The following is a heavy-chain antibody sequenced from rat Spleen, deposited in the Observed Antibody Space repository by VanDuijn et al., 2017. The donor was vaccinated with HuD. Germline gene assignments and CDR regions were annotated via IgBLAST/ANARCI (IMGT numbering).Heavy chain of an antibody. CDR2: IDTGGDST. Sequence: EVQLAESGGGLVQPGRSMKLSCAASGFTFSIYYMAWVRQAPTKGLEWVASIDTGGDSTYYRDSVKGRFTISRENAKNTLYLQLNSLKSEDTAIYYCARNWELDYWGQGVMVTVSS. V-gene: IGHV5-25*01. J-gene: IGHJ2*01. CDR3: ARNWELDY. D-gene: IGHD5-1*01. CDR1: GFTFSIYY.